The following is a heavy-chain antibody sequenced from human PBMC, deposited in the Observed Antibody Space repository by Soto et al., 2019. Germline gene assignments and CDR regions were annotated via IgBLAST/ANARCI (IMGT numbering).Heavy chain of an antibody. V-gene: IGHV4-38-2*01. J-gene: IGHJ4*02. Sequence: KSSETLSLTCAVSGYSISSGYYWGWIRQPPGKGLEWIGSVYHSGNTFYNPSLKSRVTISIDTSSNQFSLKLSSVTAADTAIFYCARVSYCSTTSCYSGDSYYFDYWGRGTLVTVSS. D-gene: IGHD2-2*01. CDR3: ARVSYCSTTSCYSGDSYYFDY. CDR2: VYHSGNT. CDR1: GYSISSGYY.